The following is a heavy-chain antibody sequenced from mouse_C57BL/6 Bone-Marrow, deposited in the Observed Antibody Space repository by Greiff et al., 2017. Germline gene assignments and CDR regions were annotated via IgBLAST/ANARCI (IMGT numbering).Heavy chain of an antibody. V-gene: IGHV1-81*01. CDR1: GYTFTSYG. CDR3: ARGHYGSSPFAY. J-gene: IGHJ3*01. Sequence: VQRVESGAELARPGASVKLSCKASGYTFTSYGISWVKQRTGQGLEWIGEIYPRSGNTYYNEKFKGKATLTADKSSSTAYMELRSLTSEDSAVYFCARGHYGSSPFAYWGQGTLVTVSA. D-gene: IGHD1-1*01. CDR2: IYPRSGNT.